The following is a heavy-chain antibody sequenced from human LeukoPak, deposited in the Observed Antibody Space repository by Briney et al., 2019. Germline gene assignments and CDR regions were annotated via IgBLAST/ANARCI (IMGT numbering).Heavy chain of an antibody. CDR1: GYTFTGYY. V-gene: IGHV1-2*06. Sequence: ASVKVSCKASGYTFTGYYMHWVRQAPGQGLDWMGRINPNSGGTNYAQKFQGRVTMTRDTSISTAYMELSRLRSDDTAVYYCALLWFGKRVQYYFDYWGQGTLVTVSS. J-gene: IGHJ4*02. D-gene: IGHD3-10*01. CDR2: INPNSGGT. CDR3: ALLWFGKRVQYYFDY.